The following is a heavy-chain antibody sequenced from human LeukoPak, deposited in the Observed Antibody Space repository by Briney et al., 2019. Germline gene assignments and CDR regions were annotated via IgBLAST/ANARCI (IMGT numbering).Heavy chain of an antibody. V-gene: IGHV1-8*03. CDR3: ARGPLSIFGVLDAFDI. D-gene: IGHD3-3*01. J-gene: IGHJ3*02. CDR1: GYTFISYD. CDR2: MNPNKGNT. Sequence: ASVKVSCKTSGYTFISYDVRWVRQASGQGLEWMGWMNPNKGNTGYGHKFQGRVTITRDTSISTVYMELNSLRSEDTAVYYCARGPLSIFGVLDAFDIWGQGTLVTVSS.